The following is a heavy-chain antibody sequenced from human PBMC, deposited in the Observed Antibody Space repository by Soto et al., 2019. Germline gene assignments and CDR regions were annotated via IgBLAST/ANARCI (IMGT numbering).Heavy chain of an antibody. J-gene: IGHJ5*02. Sequence: PGGSQRLSCAASGFPFSTYVMHWVRQAPGKGLEWVAVIWYDGSNKNYADSVKGRFTISRDNSKNTLYLQMNSLRGEDTAVYYCATETTHYAHDLWGQGTLVTSPQ. CDR1: GFPFSTYV. CDR2: IWYDGSNK. V-gene: IGHV3-33*01. CDR3: ATETTHYAHDL. D-gene: IGHD2-2*01.